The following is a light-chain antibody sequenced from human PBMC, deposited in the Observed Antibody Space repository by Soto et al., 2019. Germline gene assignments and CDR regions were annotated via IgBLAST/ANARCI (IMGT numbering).Light chain of an antibody. CDR1: SSDVGGYRY. V-gene: IGLV2-14*01. J-gene: IGLJ2*01. CDR3: SSYTSTSAYVV. CDR2: DVS. Sequence: QSALTQTASVSGSPGQSITISCTGTSSDVGGYRYVSWYQQHPGKVPKLIIYDVSNRPSGISDRFSDSKSANTASLTISGLQAEDEADYYCSSYTSTSAYVVFGGGTKLTVL.